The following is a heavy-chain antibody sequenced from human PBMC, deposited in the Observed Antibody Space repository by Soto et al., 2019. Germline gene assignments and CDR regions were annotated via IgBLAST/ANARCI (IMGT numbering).Heavy chain of an antibody. D-gene: IGHD3-22*01. CDR1: GFTFSSYG. J-gene: IGHJ4*02. CDR3: AKDPSYYDSSGYSDY. V-gene: IGHV3-30*18. CDR2: ISYDGSNK. Sequence: QVQLVESGGGVVQPGRSLRLSCAASGFTFSSYGMHWVRQAPGKGLEWVAVISYDGSNKYYADSVKGRFTISRDNSKNTLYLQMNSLRAEDTAVYYCAKDPSYYDSSGYSDYWGQGTLVTVSP.